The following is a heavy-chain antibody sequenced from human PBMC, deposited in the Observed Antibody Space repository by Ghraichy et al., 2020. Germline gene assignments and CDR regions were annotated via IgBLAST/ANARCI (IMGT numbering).Heavy chain of an antibody. J-gene: IGHJ6*04. D-gene: IGHD2-2*02. CDR3: ARGSWRSGRCYSRAGDYDLDV. V-gene: IGHV3-7*01. CDR2: IKQDGSEE. CDR1: GFTFSSYW. Sequence: GGSLRLSCAASGFTFSSYWMSWVRQAPGKGLEWVANIKQDGSEENYVDSVEGRFTISRDNPKNSLSLQMNSLRAEDTAGYYCARGSWRSGRCYSRAGDYDLDVWGKGTTVTVSS.